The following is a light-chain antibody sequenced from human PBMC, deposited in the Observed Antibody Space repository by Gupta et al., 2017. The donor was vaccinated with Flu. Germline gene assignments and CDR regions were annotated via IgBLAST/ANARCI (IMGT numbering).Light chain of an antibody. V-gene: IGKV3-11*01. CDR2: DAS. CDR1: QSVSSY. J-gene: IGKJ2*01. CDR3: QQRSNWPRGST. Sequence: EIVLTQSPATLSLSPGERATLSCRASQSVSSYLAWYQQKPGQAPRLLIYDASNRATGIPARFSGSGSGTDFTLTISSLEPEDFAVYYCQQRSNWPRGSTFGQGTKLESK.